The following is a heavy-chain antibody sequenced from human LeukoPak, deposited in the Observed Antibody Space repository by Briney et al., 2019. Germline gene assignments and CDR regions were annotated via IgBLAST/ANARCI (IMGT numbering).Heavy chain of an antibody. CDR3: AKDWAGSDKRYYFDY. J-gene: IGHJ4*02. Sequence: GGSLRLSCAASGFTFSSYAMTWVRQAPGKGLEWVSALSGSGGSTYYADSVKGRFTISRDNSQNTLYLQLNSLRAEDTAVYYCAKDWAGSDKRYYFDYWGQGTLVTVSS. D-gene: IGHD5-24*01. CDR2: LSGSGGST. V-gene: IGHV3-23*01. CDR1: GFTFSSYA.